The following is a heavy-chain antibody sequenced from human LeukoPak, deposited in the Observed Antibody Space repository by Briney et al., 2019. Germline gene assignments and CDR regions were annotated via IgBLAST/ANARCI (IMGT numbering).Heavy chain of an antibody. J-gene: IGHJ4*02. CDR1: GFTFSSYS. D-gene: IGHD1-26*01. Sequence: GGSLRLSCAASGFTFSSYSMNWVRQAPGKGLEWVSYISSSSSTIYYADSVKGRFTISRDNSKNTLYLQMNSLRAEDTAVYYCAKDGVGATTMSWGQGTLVTVSS. V-gene: IGHV3-48*01. CDR3: AKDGVGATTMS. CDR2: ISSSSSTI.